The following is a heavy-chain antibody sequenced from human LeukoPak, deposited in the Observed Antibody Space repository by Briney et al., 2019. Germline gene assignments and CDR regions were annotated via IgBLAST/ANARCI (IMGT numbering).Heavy chain of an antibody. CDR3: ARDEFNGDHGWFDP. D-gene: IGHD4-17*01. CDR1: GYTFTGYY. V-gene: IGHV1-2*02. Sequence: ASVKVSCKASGYTFTGYYMHWVRQAPGQGLEWMGWINPNSGGTNYAQKFQGRVTMTRDTSISTAYMELSRLRSDDTAVYYCARDEFNGDHGWFDPWAREPWSPSPQ. CDR2: INPNSGGT. J-gene: IGHJ5*02.